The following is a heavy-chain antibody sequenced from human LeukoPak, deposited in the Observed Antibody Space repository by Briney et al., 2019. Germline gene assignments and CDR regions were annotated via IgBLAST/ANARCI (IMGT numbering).Heavy chain of an antibody. D-gene: IGHD2-15*01. CDR3: ARGGLGYCSGGSCYGWHPFDY. Sequence: ASVKVSCKASGYTFTSYKMHWVRQTPGQGLEWMGIINPSGGSTSYAQKFQGRVTMTRDTSTSTVYMELSSLRSEDTAVYYCARGGLGYCSGGSCYGWHPFDYWGQGTLVTVSS. CDR2: INPSGGST. V-gene: IGHV1-46*01. CDR1: GYTFTSYK. J-gene: IGHJ4*02.